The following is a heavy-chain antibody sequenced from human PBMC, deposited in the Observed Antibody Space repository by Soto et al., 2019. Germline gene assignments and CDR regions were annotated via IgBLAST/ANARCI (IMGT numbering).Heavy chain of an antibody. Sequence: QVQLQESGPGLVKPSQTLSLTCTVSGGSISSGGYYWSWIRQHPGKGLEWIGYIYYSGSTYYNPSLKSRFTISVDTSKNQFSLKLSSVTAADTAVYYCARAPDYGGNSALYFDYWGQGTLVTVSS. CDR1: GGSISSGGYY. V-gene: IGHV4-31*03. J-gene: IGHJ4*02. D-gene: IGHD4-17*01. CDR2: IYYSGST. CDR3: ARAPDYGGNSALYFDY.